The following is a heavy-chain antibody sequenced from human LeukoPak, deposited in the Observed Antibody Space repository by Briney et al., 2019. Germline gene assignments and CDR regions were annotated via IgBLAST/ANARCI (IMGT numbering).Heavy chain of an antibody. CDR1: GFTFTNYW. V-gene: IGHV3-7*05. J-gene: IGHJ4*02. D-gene: IGHD6-13*01. CDR2: IKQDGGQK. CDR3: AREIAAAGTDY. Sequence: PGGSLRLSCAASGFTFTNYWMSWVRQAPGKGLEWVANIKQDGGQKYYVDSVKGRFTISRDNAKNSVYLQMNSLRVEDTAVYYCAREIAAAGTDYWGQGTLVTVSS.